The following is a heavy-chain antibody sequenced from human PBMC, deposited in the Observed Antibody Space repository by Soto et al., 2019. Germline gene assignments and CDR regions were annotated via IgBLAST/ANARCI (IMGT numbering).Heavy chain of an antibody. D-gene: IGHD2-8*01. CDR3: ARRSQYCTNGVCYTGNYYYGMDV. CDR1: GFTFSDYY. V-gene: IGHV3-11*01. Sequence: PGGSLRLSCAASGFTFSDYYMSWIRQAPGKGLEWVSYISSSGSTIYYADSVKGRFTISRDNAKNSLYLQMNSLRAEDTAVYYCARRSQYCTNGVCYTGNYYYGMDVWGQGTTVTVSS. CDR2: ISSSGSTI. J-gene: IGHJ6*02.